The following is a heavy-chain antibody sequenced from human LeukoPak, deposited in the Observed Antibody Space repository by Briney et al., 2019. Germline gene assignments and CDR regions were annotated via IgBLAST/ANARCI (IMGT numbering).Heavy chain of an antibody. CDR3: ARDSRNGVWFGEHQSEGFDP. CDR2: TYYTGTS. Sequence: SETLSLTCTVSGGSISSSSYYWDWIRQPPGKGLEWIANTYYTGTSYYNPSLKSRVTISVDTSKNQFSLKLSSVTAADTAVYYCARDSRNGVWFGEHQSEGFDPWGQGTLVTVSS. D-gene: IGHD3-10*01. CDR1: GGSISSSSYY. J-gene: IGHJ5*02. V-gene: IGHV4-39*07.